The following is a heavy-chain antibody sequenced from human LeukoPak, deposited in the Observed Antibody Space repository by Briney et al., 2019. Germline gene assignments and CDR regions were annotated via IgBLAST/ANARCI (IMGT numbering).Heavy chain of an antibody. Sequence: GGSLRLSCAASGFTFSDYFMNWVRQAPGKGLEWVSSMSRSSSYIYYADSVKGRFTISRDNAKNSLYLQMNSLRAEDTAVYYCARDLEVEGIGPTLWGQGTLVTVS. CDR1: GFTFSDYF. CDR3: ARDLEVEGIGPTL. CDR2: MSRSSSYI. V-gene: IGHV3-21*01. D-gene: IGHD2-15*01. J-gene: IGHJ4*02.